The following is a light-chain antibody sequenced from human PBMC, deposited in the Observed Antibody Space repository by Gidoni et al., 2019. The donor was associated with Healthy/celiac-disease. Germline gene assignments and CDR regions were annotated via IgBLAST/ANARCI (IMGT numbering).Light chain of an antibody. V-gene: IGKV3-20*01. Sequence: EMVLTQSPGTLSLSPGERATLSCRASQSVSSSYLAWYQQQPGQAPRLLIYGASSRATGIPDRFSGSGSGTDFTLTISRLEPEDFAVCYCQQYGSSPYTFGQGTKLEIK. CDR2: GAS. J-gene: IGKJ2*01. CDR3: QQYGSSPYT. CDR1: QSVSSSY.